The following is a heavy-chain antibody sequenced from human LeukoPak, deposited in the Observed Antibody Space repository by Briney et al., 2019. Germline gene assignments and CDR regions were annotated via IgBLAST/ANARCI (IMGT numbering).Heavy chain of an antibody. CDR3: ASSDGCNTVLDY. CDR2: IYHSGST. V-gene: IGHV4-38-2*02. Sequence: SETLSLTCTVSGYSISSGYYWGWIRRPPGKGLEWIGSIYHSGSTYYNPSLKSRVTISVDTSKNQFSLKLSSVTAADTAVYYCASSDGCNTVLDYWGQGTLVTVSS. D-gene: IGHD5-24*01. J-gene: IGHJ4*02. CDR1: GYSISSGYY.